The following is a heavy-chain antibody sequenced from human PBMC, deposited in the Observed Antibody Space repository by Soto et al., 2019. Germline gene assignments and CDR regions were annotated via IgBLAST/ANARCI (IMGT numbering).Heavy chain of an antibody. CDR2: IYTSGST. CDR3: ASSAGHPGDFFYYNGMDV. V-gene: IGHV4-4*07. J-gene: IGHJ6*02. CDR1: GTSVSNYY. D-gene: IGHD3-10*01. Sequence: LSLTCSVSGTSVSNYYWSWIRQPAGKGLEHIGRIYTSGSTSYNPSLKSRVTMSMDTSQTQIYLNLTSVTAADTAVYYCASSAGHPGDFFYYNGMDVWGQGTTVTVSS.